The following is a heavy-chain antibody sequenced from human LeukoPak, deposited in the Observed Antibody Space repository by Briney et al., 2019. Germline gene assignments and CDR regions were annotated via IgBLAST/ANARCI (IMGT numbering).Heavy chain of an antibody. J-gene: IGHJ3*02. V-gene: IGHV3-7*01. CDR3: ARDSGLGAHI. CDR2: INQGGSEK. Sequence: PGGSLRLSCAASGFTVSSNYMSWVRQAPGKGLEWVANINQGGSEKYYVDSVKGRFTISRDNAKNLLYLQMNSLRDEDTAVYYCARDSGLGAHIWGQGTMVTVSS. D-gene: IGHD1-26*01. CDR1: GFTVSSNY.